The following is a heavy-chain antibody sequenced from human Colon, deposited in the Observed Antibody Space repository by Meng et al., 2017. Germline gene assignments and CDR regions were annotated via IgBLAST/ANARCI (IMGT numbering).Heavy chain of an antibody. Sequence: QMQLLQSGAEVRKPGASVKVSCKASGYIFTDYFIHWIRQAPGQGFEWLGRINPNSGGTNFARKFQGRVAMTRDTSTTTTYMELNTLTSDDTAVYYCARGRCTTASCYRVDPWGQGTLVTVSS. CDR1: GYIFTDYF. CDR3: ARGRCTTASCYRVDP. CDR2: INPNSGGT. J-gene: IGHJ5*02. D-gene: IGHD2-8*01. V-gene: IGHV1-2*06.